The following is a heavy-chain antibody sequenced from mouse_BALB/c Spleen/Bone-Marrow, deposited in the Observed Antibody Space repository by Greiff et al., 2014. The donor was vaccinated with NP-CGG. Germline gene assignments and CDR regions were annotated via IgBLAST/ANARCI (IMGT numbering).Heavy chain of an antibody. D-gene: IGHD2-14*01. V-gene: IGHV1-69*01. CDR3: ARADYRFDPLPY. CDR1: GHTFTDYW. J-gene: IGHJ3*01. CDR2: IDTSDSYT. Sequence: VQLQQSGAELVMPGAPVKMSCKASGHTFTDYWMHWVKQRPGQGLEWIGAIDTSDSYTSYNQKFKGKATLTVDESSSTAYMQLSSLTSEDSAVYFCARADYRFDPLPYWGQGTLVTVS.